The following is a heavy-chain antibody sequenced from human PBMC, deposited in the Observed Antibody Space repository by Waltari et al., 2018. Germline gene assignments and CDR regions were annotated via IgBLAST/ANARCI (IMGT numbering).Heavy chain of an antibody. J-gene: IGHJ6*02. V-gene: IGHV4-34*01. CDR2: INDSGTT. Sequence: QVQLQQWGAGLLKPSETLSLTCAVYGGSFSGYYWSWIRQPPGKGLEGIGEINDSGTTNDNPALKGRVTISVDTSKNQCSLKLSSVTAADTAVYYCARGRELRFLEWLSHRGVLRGGMDVWGQGTTVTVSS. CDR1: GGSFSGYY. CDR3: ARGRELRFLEWLSHRGVLRGGMDV. D-gene: IGHD3-3*01.